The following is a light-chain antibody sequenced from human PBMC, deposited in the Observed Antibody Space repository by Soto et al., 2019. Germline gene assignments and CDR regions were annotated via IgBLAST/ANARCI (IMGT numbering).Light chain of an antibody. V-gene: IGKV1-39*01. CDR1: QTIVNY. CDR3: HQSFSAPFT. Sequence: DIQMTQSPASLSASITDRVTITCRDSQTIVNYLNWAQLKPGKAPRLLVYLASTLDSGVPSRFSGSGSGTDFTLTINNLQPEDYATYHCHQSFSAPFTFGHGTQVDLK. CDR2: LAS. J-gene: IGKJ3*01.